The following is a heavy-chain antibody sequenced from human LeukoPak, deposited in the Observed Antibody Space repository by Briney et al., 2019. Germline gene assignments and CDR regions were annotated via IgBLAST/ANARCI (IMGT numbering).Heavy chain of an antibody. CDR1: GGTFSSYA. D-gene: IGHD2-2*01. J-gene: IGHJ6*03. CDR3: VKLVVVPAALYYMDV. V-gene: IGHV1-69*13. Sequence: SVKVSCKASGGTFSSYAISWVRQAPGQGLEWMGGIIPIFGTANYAQKFQGRVTITADESTSTAYMELSSLRSEDTAVYYCVKLVVVPAALYYMDVWGKGTTVTVSS. CDR2: IIPIFGTA.